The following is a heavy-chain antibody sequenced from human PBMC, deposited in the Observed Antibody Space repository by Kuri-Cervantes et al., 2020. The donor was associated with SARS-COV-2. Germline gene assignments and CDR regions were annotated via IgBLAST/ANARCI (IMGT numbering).Heavy chain of an antibody. D-gene: IGHD3-3*01. CDR2: IYYSGST. CDR1: GGSISSGDYY. J-gene: IGHJ4*02. Sequence: LRLSCTVSGGSISSGDYYWSWIRQPPGKGLEWIGYIYYSGSTYYNPSLKSRVTISVDTSKNQFSLKLSSVTAADTAVYYCARFEVGSNLIDYWGQGTLVTVSS. CDR3: ARFEVGSNLIDY. V-gene: IGHV4-30-4*08.